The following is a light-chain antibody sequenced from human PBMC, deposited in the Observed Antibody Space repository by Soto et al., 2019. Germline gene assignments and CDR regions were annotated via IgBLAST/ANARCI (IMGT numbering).Light chain of an antibody. Sequence: PNTMSLVPGERATLPCRATQSVRGAYVAWYQQKPGQSPRLLIYASSDRAAGIPDRFRGSGSGTDFTLTISRLEPEDFAGYHCQQYGNSPITSCQVAGLDI. CDR1: QSVRGAY. V-gene: IGKV3-20*01. CDR2: ASS. J-gene: IGKJ5*01. CDR3: QQYGNSPIT.